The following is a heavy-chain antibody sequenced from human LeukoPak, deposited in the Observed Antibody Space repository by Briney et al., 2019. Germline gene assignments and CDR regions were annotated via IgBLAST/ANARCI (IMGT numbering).Heavy chain of an antibody. CDR1: GGSISSYY. Sequence: SETLSLTCTVSGGSISSYYWSWIRQPPGKGLEWIGYIYYSGSTNYNPSLKGRVTISVDTSKNQFSLKLSSVTAADTAVYYCARGLRKDWFDPWGQGTLVTVSS. V-gene: IGHV4-59*01. J-gene: IGHJ5*02. CDR2: IYYSGST. CDR3: ARGLRKDWFDP.